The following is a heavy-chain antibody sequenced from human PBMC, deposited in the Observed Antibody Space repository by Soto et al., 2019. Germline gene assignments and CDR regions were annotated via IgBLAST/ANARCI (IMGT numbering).Heavy chain of an antibody. CDR3: AKELEDIVVVVAATPFDY. CDR2: ISYDGSNK. CDR1: GFTFSSYG. J-gene: IGHJ4*02. D-gene: IGHD2-15*01. V-gene: IGHV3-30*18. Sequence: QVQLVESGGGVVQPGRSLRLSCAASGFTFSSYGMHWVRQAPGKGLEWVAVISYDGSNKYYADSVKGRFTISRDNSKNTLYLQMNSLRAEDTGVYYCAKELEDIVVVVAATPFDYWGQGTLVTVSS.